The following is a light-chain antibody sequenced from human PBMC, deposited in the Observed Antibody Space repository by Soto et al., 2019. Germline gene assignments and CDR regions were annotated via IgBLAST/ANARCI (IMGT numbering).Light chain of an antibody. CDR3: SSYAVSSTYVV. V-gene: IGLV2-8*01. Sequence: QSVLTQPPSASGSPGQSVTISCTGTSSDVGRYNYVSWYQQYPGKAPKLMIYEVSERPSGVPDRFSGSKSGNTGSLTISGLQAEDEADYYCSSYAVSSTYVVFGGRTKLTVL. CDR1: SSDVGRYNY. CDR2: EVS. J-gene: IGLJ2*01.